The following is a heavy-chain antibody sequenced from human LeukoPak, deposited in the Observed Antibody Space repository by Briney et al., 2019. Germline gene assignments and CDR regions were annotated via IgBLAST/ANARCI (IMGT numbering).Heavy chain of an antibody. CDR2: IYYSGST. CDR3: ARVITIIRGPDP. CDR1: GGSISSYH. V-gene: IGHV4-59*01. J-gene: IGHJ5*02. D-gene: IGHD3-10*01. Sequence: SETLSLTCTVSGGSISSYHWSWIRQPPGKGLEWIWYIYYSGSTNYNPSLKSRSTISVDTSKNQYLLKLSSMTAADTAVYYCARVITIIRGPDPWGQGIQVTVSS.